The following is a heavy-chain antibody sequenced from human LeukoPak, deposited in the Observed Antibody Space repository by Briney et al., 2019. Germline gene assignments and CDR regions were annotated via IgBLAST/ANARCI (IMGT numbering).Heavy chain of an antibody. V-gene: IGHV4-34*01. Sequence: SETLSPTCAVYGGSFSGYYWSWIRQPPGKGLEWIGEINHSGSTNYNPSLKSRVTISVDTSKNQFSLKLSSVTAADTAVYYCARETDYDFWSGYAFGYWGQGTLVTVSS. CDR1: GGSFSGYY. J-gene: IGHJ4*02. D-gene: IGHD3-3*01. CDR3: ARETDYDFWSGYAFGY. CDR2: INHSGST.